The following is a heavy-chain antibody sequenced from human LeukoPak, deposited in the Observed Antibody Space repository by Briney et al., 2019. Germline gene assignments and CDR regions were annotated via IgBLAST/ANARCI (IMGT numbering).Heavy chain of an antibody. CDR2: ITSSSRTI. V-gene: IGHV3-48*02. J-gene: IGHJ4*02. CDR1: GFTFSDYD. D-gene: IGHD4-23*01. CDR3: ARPTTVALDY. Sequence: GGSLRLSCAASGFTFSDYDMNWVRQPPGKGLEWASYITSSSRTINYADSVKGRFTVSRDNAKNSLYLQMDSLRDEDTAVYYCARPTTVALDYWGQGTLVTVSS.